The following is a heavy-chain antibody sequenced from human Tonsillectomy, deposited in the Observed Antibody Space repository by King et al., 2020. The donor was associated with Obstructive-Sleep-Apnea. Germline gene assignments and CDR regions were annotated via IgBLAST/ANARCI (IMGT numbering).Heavy chain of an antibody. Sequence: VQLVESGGGVVQPGGSLRLSCAASGFTFSTYAMHWVRQAPGKGLEWVAVIPYDGSNAYSADSVKGRFTISRDNSKNTLYLQMNSLRREDTAVYYCARDQGGSYPGGGSFDYWGQGTLVTVSS. V-gene: IGHV3-30-3*01. J-gene: IGHJ4*02. CDR2: IPYDGSNA. CDR1: GFTFSTYA. CDR3: ARDQGGSYPGGGSFDY. D-gene: IGHD1-26*01.